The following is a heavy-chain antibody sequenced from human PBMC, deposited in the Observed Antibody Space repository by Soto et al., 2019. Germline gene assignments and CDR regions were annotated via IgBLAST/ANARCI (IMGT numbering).Heavy chain of an antibody. CDR3: AASGTAWYNWFEP. D-gene: IGHD5-12*01. CDR1: GGSMTSYY. V-gene: IGHV4-59*01. Sequence: SETLSLTCSVSGGSMTSYYWNWMRQSTGKGLEWIGYIYHSGSTNYNPSFESRVTMSLDTSKNHVSLRLTSVTAADTGVYYCAASGTAWYNWFEPWGQGTLVTVSS. CDR2: IYHSGST. J-gene: IGHJ5*02.